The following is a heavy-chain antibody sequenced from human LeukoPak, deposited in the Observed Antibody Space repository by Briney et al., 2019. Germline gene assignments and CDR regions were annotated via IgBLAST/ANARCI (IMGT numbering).Heavy chain of an antibody. J-gene: IGHJ3*02. D-gene: IGHD3-22*01. V-gene: IGHV3-48*04. Sequence: GGSLRLSCAASGFTFSSYTMNWVRQAPGKGLEWVSYIDLSGSTLYYVDSVKGRFTISRDNAKNSLDLQMNSLRAEDTAVYFCARLLPRTYDTSGDIPLGAFDIWGQGTIVTVSS. CDR1: GFTFSSYT. CDR3: ARLLPRTYDTSGDIPLGAFDI. CDR2: IDLSGSTL.